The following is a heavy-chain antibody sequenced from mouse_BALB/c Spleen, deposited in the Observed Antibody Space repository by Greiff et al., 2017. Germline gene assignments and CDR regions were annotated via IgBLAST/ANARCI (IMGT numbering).Heavy chain of an antibody. CDR1: GFTFSSYA. V-gene: IGHV5-6-5*01. CDR2: ISSGGST. CDR3: ARSFGYDGGFYAMDY. J-gene: IGHJ4*01. Sequence: EVMLVESGGGLVKPGGSLKLSCAASGFTFSSYAMSWVRQTPEKRLEWVASISSGGSTYYPDSVKGRFTISRDNARNILYLQMSSLRSEDTAMYYCARSFGYDGGFYAMDYWGQGTSVTVSS. D-gene: IGHD2-2*01.